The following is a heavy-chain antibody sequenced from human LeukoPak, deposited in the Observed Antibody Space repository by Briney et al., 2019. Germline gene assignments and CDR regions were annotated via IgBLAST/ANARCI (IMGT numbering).Heavy chain of an antibody. D-gene: IGHD3-3*01. CDR3: ARGDNDFWSGRAWFDP. V-gene: IGHV1-69*05. CDR2: IIPIFGTA. CDR1: GGTFSSYA. Sequence: GASVKVSCKASGGTFSSYAISWVRQAPGQGLEWMGGIIPIFGTANYAQKFQGRVTITTDESTSTAYMELSSLRSEDTAVYYCARGDNDFWSGRAWFDPWGQGTLVTVTS. J-gene: IGHJ5*02.